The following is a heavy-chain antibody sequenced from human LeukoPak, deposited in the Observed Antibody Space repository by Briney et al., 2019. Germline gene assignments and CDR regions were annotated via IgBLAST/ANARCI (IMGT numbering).Heavy chain of an antibody. Sequence: PGGSLRLSCAASGFTFSSYGMHWVRQAPGKGLEWVAAIWYDGSNKYYADSVKGRFTISRDNSKNTLYLQMNSLRAEDTAVYYCARDRDDSSGYLDYWGQGTLVTVSS. CDR3: ARDRDDSSGYLDY. J-gene: IGHJ4*02. CDR1: GFTFSSYG. V-gene: IGHV3-33*01. CDR2: IWYDGSNK. D-gene: IGHD3-22*01.